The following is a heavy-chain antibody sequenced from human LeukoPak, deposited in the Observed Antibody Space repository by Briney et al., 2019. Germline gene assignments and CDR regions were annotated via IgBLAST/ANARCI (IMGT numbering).Heavy chain of an antibody. V-gene: IGHV1-69*05. Sequence: SVKVSCKASGGTFSSYAISWVRQAPGQGLEWMGGIIPIFGTANYAQKFQGRVTITTDESTSTAYMELSSLRPEDTAVYYCARSPGPMATIGFDYWGQGTLVTVSS. CDR3: ARSPGPMATIGFDY. J-gene: IGHJ4*02. CDR1: GGTFSSYA. D-gene: IGHD5-12*01. CDR2: IIPIFGTA.